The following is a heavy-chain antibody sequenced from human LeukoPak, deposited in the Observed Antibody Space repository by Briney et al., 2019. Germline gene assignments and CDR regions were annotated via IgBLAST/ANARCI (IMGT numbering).Heavy chain of an antibody. CDR2: IYYSGST. CDR3: ARGSLYGDYAGAPAGHFDY. J-gene: IGHJ4*02. CDR1: GGSISSSSYY. Sequence: PSETLSLTCTVSGGSISSSSYYWSWIRQHPGKGLEWIGYIYYSGSTYYNPSLKSRVTISVDTSKNQFSLKLSSVTAADTAVYYCARGSLYGDYAGAPAGHFDYWGQGTLVTVSS. V-gene: IGHV4-31*03. D-gene: IGHD4-17*01.